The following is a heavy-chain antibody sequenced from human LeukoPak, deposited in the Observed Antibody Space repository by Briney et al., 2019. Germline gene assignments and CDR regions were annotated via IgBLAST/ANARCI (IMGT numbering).Heavy chain of an antibody. CDR1: GYTFTSYD. D-gene: IGHD1-26*01. CDR3: ARVYSGSYSPFDYYYYGMDV. V-gene: IGHV1-8*01. CDR2: MNPNSGNT. Sequence: ASVKVSCKASGYTFTSYDINWVRQATGQGLEWMGWMNPNSGNTGYAQKFQGRVTMTRNTSISTAYMELSSLRSEDTAVYYCARVYSGSYSPFDYYYYGMDVWGQGTTVTVS. J-gene: IGHJ6*02.